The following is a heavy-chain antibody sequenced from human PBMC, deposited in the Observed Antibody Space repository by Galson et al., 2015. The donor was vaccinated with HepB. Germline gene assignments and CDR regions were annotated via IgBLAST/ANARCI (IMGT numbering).Heavy chain of an antibody. CDR2: TYYRSKWYN. V-gene: IGHV6-1*01. J-gene: IGHJ3*02. CDR1: GDSVSSNSAT. D-gene: IGHD2-15*01. CDR3: ARGRSPARAFDI. Sequence: CAISGDSVSSNSATWDWFRQSPSRGLEWLGRTYYRSKWYNDYAPFMKSRVIISPDTSMHQFSLQLNSVRPEDTAVYYCARGRSPARAFDIWGQGTMITVSS.